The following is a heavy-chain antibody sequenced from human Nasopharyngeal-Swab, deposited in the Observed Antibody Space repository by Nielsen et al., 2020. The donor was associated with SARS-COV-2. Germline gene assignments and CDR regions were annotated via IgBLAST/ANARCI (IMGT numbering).Heavy chain of an antibody. V-gene: IGHV3-74*01. Sequence: GGSLRLSCVGSGYTFSNYWMHWVRQVPGKGRVWVSRIGTDGSTTNYADSVKGRFRISRDNAQNTLYLQMDSLRGEETAIYYCTRDIVGRHGFWGQGILVTVSS. D-gene: IGHD2-15*01. CDR1: GYTFSNYW. J-gene: IGHJ4*02. CDR2: IGTDGSTT. CDR3: TRDIVGRHGF.